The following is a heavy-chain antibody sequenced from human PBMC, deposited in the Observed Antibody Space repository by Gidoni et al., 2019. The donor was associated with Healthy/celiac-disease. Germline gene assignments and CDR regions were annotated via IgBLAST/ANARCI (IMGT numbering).Heavy chain of an antibody. D-gene: IGHD6-13*01. Sequence: QVQLLASGGGLVKPGGSLRLSFAASGFTFSDYYMSWIRQAPGKGLEWVSYSSSSSSYTNYADSVKGRVTIARDNAKNSLDLKMNSLRAEDTAVYYCARAGIAAAGTGVDYWGQGTLGTVSS. CDR1: GFTFSDYY. V-gene: IGHV3-11*03. CDR3: ARAGIAAAGTGVDY. J-gene: IGHJ4*02. CDR2: SSSSSSYT.